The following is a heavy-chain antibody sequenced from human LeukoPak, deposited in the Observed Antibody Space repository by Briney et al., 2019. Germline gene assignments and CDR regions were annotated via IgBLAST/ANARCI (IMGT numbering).Heavy chain of an antibody. D-gene: IGHD5/OR15-5a*01. J-gene: IGHJ4*02. CDR3: ASDQVSGVFDY. Sequence: PGGSLRLSCEASGFTFSAYAMTWVRQAPGQGLEWVSSIGSDNRPHYSESVKGRFAISRDNSKSMLFLQLNSLRAEDTAVYFCASDQVSGVFDYWGQGARVTVS. CDR2: IGSDNRP. CDR1: GFTFSAYA. V-gene: IGHV3-23*05.